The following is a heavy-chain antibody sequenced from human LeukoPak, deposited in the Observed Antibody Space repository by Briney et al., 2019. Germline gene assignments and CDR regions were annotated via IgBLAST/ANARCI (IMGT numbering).Heavy chain of an antibody. D-gene: IGHD1-14*01. V-gene: IGHV3-21*01. CDR1: GFTFSSLE. J-gene: IGHJ4*02. CDR3: AKDPGNWNHEY. CDR2: ISSSSSYI. Sequence: PGGSLRLSCAASGFTFSSLEMTWVRQAPGKGLEWVSSISSSSSYIYYADSVKGRFTISRDNAKNSLCLQMNSLRAEDTAVYYCAKDPGNWNHEYWGQGTLVTVSS.